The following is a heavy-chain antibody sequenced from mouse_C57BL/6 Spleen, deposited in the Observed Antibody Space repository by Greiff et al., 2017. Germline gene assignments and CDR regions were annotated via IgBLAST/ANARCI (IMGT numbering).Heavy chain of an antibody. CDR1: GFSLTSYG. CDR3: APLTGTKAWFAY. Sequence: QVQLQQSGPGLVQPSQRLSLTCTVSGFSLTSYGVHWVRQSPGKGLEWLGVIWSGGSTGYNAAFMSRLNITKDNSKRPVFFKMNSLQANDTAIYYCAPLTGTKAWFAYWGQGTLVTVSA. J-gene: IGHJ3*01. D-gene: IGHD4-1*01. V-gene: IGHV2-5*01. CDR2: IWSGGST.